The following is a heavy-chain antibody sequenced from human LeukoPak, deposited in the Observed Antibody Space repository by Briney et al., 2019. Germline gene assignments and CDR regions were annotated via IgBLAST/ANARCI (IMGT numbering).Heavy chain of an antibody. V-gene: IGHV4-59*01. CDR2: IYYSGST. J-gene: IGHJ4*02. CDR1: GGSISRYY. Sequence: SETLSLTCTVSGGSISRYYWSWIRQPPGKGLEWIGYIYYSGSTNYNPSLKSRVTISVHTSKNQFSLKLSSVTAADTAVYYCARVQIGYSYGLFDYWGQGTLVTVSS. CDR3: ARVQIGYSYGLFDY. D-gene: IGHD5-18*01.